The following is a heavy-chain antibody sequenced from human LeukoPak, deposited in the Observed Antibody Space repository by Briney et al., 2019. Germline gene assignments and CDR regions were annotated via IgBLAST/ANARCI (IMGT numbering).Heavy chain of an antibody. J-gene: IGHJ3*02. CDR2: IYYSGST. Sequence: SQTLSLTCTVSGGSITTGGYYWNWIRQHPGKGLEWIGHIYYSGSTYYNPSLKSRLTISVDTSKSQFSLRLSSVTAADTAVYYCARTSYSSMGAFDIWGQGTMVTVSS. D-gene: IGHD6-13*01. CDR3: ARTSYSSMGAFDI. V-gene: IGHV4-31*03. CDR1: GGSITTGGYY.